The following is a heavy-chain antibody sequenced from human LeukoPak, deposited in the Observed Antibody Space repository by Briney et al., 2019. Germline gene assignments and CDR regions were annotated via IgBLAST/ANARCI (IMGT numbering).Heavy chain of an antibody. CDR3: AKEWRYSSSWYQYYFDY. D-gene: IGHD6-13*01. V-gene: IGHV3-23*01. CDR1: GFTFSSYS. J-gene: IGHJ4*02. Sequence: GGSLRLSCAASGFTFSSYSMNWVRQAPGKGLGWVSATSGSGDRTYYADSVKGRFTISRDNSKNTLYLQMNSLRAEDTAVYYCAKEWRYSSSWYQYYFDYWGQGTLVTVSS. CDR2: TSGSGDRT.